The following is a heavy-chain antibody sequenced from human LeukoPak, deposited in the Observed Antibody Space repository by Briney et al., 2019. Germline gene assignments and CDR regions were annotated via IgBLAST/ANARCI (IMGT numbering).Heavy chain of an antibody. CDR3: ARAPDIAEDFDY. D-gene: IGHD3-9*01. Sequence: SETLSLTCAVSGYSISSGYYWGRIRQPPGKGLEWIGSIYHSGSTYYNPSLKSRVTISVDTSKNQFSLKLSSVTAADTAVYYCARAPDIAEDFDYWGQGTLVTVSS. CDR2: IYHSGST. CDR1: GYSISSGYY. J-gene: IGHJ4*02. V-gene: IGHV4-38-2*01.